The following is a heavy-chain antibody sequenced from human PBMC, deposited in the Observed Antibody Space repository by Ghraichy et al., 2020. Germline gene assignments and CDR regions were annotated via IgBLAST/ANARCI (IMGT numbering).Heavy chain of an antibody. CDR1: GGSFSGYY. V-gene: IGHV4-34*01. CDR3: ARGRWYHSDSSGSLLNWFDP. D-gene: IGHD3-22*01. J-gene: IGHJ5*02. CDR2: INHSGST. Sequence: SETLSLTCAVYGGSFSGYYWSWIRQPPGKGLEWIGEINHSGSTNYNPSLKSRVTISLDTSKNQLSLKLSSVTAADTAVYYCARGRWYHSDSSGSLLNWFDPWGQGTLVTVSS.